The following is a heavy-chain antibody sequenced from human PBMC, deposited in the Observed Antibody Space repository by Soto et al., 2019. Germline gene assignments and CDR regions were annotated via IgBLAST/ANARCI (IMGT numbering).Heavy chain of an antibody. V-gene: IGHV3-23*01. CDR1: GFTFSSYA. CDR2: ISGSGGST. Sequence: GGSLRLSCAASGFTFSSYAMSWVRQAPGKGLEWVSAISGSGGSTYYADSVKGRFTISRDNSKNTLYLQMNSLRAEDTAVYYCAKDQGPIWSGYTARFNWFDPWGQGTLVTVSS. CDR3: AKDQGPIWSGYTARFNWFDP. D-gene: IGHD3-3*01. J-gene: IGHJ5*02.